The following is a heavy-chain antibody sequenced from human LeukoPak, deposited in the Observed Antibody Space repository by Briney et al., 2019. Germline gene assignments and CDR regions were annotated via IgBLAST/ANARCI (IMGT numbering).Heavy chain of an antibody. CDR2: ITSSSSSI. J-gene: IGHJ5*02. CDR3: ARVSTCSGGSCLGS. CDR1: GFTFSTYA. Sequence: GGSLRLSCAASGFTFSTYAMDWVRQAPGKGLEWVSYITSSSSSIFYADSVRGRFTISRDNAKNSPYLQMNSLGVDDSAVYYCARVSTCSGGSCLGSWGQGTLVTVSS. D-gene: IGHD2-15*01. V-gene: IGHV3-48*04.